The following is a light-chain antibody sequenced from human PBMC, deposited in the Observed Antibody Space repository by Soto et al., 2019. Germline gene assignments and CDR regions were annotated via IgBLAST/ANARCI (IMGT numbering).Light chain of an antibody. J-gene: IGLJ2*01. CDR1: SSDVGGYKY. Sequence: QSVLTQPASVSGSPRQSVTISCTGTSSDVGGYKYVSWYQQHPNRAPKLIIYDVANRPSGVSNRFSGSKSGDTASLTISGLQADDEANYYCSSYTSNDVVFGGGTKLTVL. CDR3: SSYTSNDVV. CDR2: DVA. V-gene: IGLV2-14*03.